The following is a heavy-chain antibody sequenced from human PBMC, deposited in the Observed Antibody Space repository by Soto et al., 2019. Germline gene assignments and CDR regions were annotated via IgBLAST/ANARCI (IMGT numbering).Heavy chain of an antibody. V-gene: IGHV4-31*03. Sequence: QVQLQESGPGLVKPSETLSLTCTLSGDPITSGGFYWTWIRQHPAKGLEWIGYIYYSGVTYYNPSLKCRATISVDTSKNQCSLNLSSVSAADTAMYYCARDLRGRRSGRFDPWGQGTLVTVSS. CDR3: ARDLRGRRSGRFDP. J-gene: IGHJ5*02. CDR2: IYYSGVT. CDR1: GDPITSGGFY. D-gene: IGHD3-10*01.